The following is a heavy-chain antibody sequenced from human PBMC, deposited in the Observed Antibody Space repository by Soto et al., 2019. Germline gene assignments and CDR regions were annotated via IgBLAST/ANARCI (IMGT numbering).Heavy chain of an antibody. CDR3: AKVTPSDYVWGSYRYTIDY. V-gene: IGHV3-23*01. D-gene: IGHD3-16*02. CDR1: GFTFSSYA. Sequence: GGSLRLSCAASGFTFSSYAMSWVRQAPGKGLEWVSAISGSGGSTYYADSVKGRFTISRDNSKNTLYLQMNSLRAEDTAVYYCAKVTPSDYVWGSYRYTIDYWGQGTLVTVSS. J-gene: IGHJ4*02. CDR2: ISGSGGST.